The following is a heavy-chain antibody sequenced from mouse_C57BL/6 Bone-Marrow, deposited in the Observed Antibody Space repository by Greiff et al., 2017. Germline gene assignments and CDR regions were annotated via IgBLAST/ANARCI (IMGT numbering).Heavy chain of an antibody. CDR1: GYTFTSYW. J-gene: IGHJ2*01. CDR2: IDPSDSYT. CDR3: ARETDDVYFDY. V-gene: IGHV1-50*01. D-gene: IGHD2-12*01. Sequence: VQLQQPGAELVKPGASVKLSCKASGYTFTSYWMQWVKQRPGQGLEWIGEIDPSDSYTNYNQKFKGKATLTVETSSSTAYMQLSSLTSEDSAVYYCARETDDVYFDYWGQGTTLTVSS.